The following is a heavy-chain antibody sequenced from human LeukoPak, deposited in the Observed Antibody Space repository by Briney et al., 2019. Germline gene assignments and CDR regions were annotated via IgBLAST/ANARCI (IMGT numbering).Heavy chain of an antibody. Sequence: SQTLSLTCTVSGGSIRSGGYYWSWIRQHPGKGLEWIGYIHYSGTTYYKPSLKSRVIISVDTSKNQFSLELSSVTAGDTAVYFCARAVKRDGYDASYNFDYWGQGALVTVSS. V-gene: IGHV4-31*03. CDR1: GGSIRSGGYY. J-gene: IGHJ4*02. CDR3: ARAVKRDGYDASYNFDY. D-gene: IGHD5-24*01. CDR2: IHYSGTT.